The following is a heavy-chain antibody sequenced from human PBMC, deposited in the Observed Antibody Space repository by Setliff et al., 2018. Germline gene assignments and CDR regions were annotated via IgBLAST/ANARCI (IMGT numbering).Heavy chain of an antibody. V-gene: IGHV1-18*01. CDR2: VTIYNGNT. Sequence: KVSCKASGYTFNNYGVAWVRQAPGQGLDWMGWVTIYNGNTKYAQNLQGRLTLSTDRSTSTVYMELGSLTTDDTAIYYCARVESMVRGKNILRHFDYWGQGTQVTVSS. J-gene: IGHJ4*02. D-gene: IGHD3-10*01. CDR1: GYTFNNYG. CDR3: ARVESMVRGKNILRHFDY.